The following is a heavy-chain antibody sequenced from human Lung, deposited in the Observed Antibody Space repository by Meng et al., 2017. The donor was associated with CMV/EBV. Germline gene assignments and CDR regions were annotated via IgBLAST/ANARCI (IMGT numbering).Heavy chain of an antibody. Sequence: SXTLSLXCAVYGGSFRGYYCTWIRQSPGKGLGWIGDINHIGSTNCNPSLKSRVTISVDTSKKQCSLKLCSVTAADTAVYFCARCLADNNPFFYFFYGFDFWXPGNXVNGAS. CDR2: INHIGST. V-gene: IGHV4-34*01. D-gene: IGHD3-3*01. J-gene: IGHJ6*02. CDR3: ARCLADNNPFFYFFYGFDF. CDR1: GGSFRGYY.